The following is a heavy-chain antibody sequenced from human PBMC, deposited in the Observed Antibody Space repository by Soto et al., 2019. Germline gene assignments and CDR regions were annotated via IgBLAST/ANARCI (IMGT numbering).Heavy chain of an antibody. J-gene: IGHJ4*02. CDR2: IYYSGST. V-gene: IGHV4-59*01. Sequence: QVQLQESGPGLVKPSETLSLTCTVSGGSISSYYWSWIRQPPGKGLEWIGYIYYSGSTNYNPSLKIRVTISVDTSKNQFSLKLSSVTAADTAVYYCARAGYSSSWYVGWGQGTLVTVSS. CDR3: ARAGYSSSWYVG. CDR1: GGSISSYY. D-gene: IGHD6-13*01.